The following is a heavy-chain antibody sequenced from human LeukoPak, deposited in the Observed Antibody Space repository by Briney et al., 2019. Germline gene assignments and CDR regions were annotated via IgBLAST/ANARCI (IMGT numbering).Heavy chain of an antibody. CDR2: INWKGGST. Sequence: GGSLRLSCAASGFTFDDYGMSWVRQAPGKGLEWISGINWKGGSTGYADSVKGRFTISRDNAKNSLYLQMNSLRAEDTALYYCARGASYYYDSSGYQSFDYWGQGTLVTVSS. V-gene: IGHV3-20*04. CDR3: ARGASYYYDSSGYQSFDY. J-gene: IGHJ4*02. D-gene: IGHD3-22*01. CDR1: GFTFDDYG.